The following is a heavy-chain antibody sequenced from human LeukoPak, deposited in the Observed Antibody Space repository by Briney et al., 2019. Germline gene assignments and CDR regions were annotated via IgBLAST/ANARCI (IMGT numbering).Heavy chain of an antibody. CDR2: INPSGGST. D-gene: IGHD5-12*01. J-gene: IGHJ4*02. CDR3: ARGDGGYDFDFDY. V-gene: IGHV1-46*01. CDR1: GYTFTGYY. Sequence: ASVKVSCKASGYTFTGYYMHWVRQAPGQGLEWMGIINPSGGSTSYAQKFQGRVTMTRDMSTSTVYMELSSLRSEDTAVYYYARGDGGYDFDFDYWGQGTLVTVSS.